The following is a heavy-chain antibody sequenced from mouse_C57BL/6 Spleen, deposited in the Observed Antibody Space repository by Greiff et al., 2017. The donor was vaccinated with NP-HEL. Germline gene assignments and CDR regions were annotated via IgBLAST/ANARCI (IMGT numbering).Heavy chain of an antibody. J-gene: IGHJ4*01. V-gene: IGHV5-9-1*02. CDR2: ISSGGDYI. CDR3: TRGGYSKNAMDY. CDR1: GFTFSSYA. D-gene: IGHD2-5*01. Sequence: EVQGVESGEGLVKPGGSLKLSCAASGFTFSSYAMSWVRQTPEKRLEWVAYISSGGDYIYYADTVKGRFTISRDNARNTLYLQMSSLKSEDTAMYYCTRGGYSKNAMDYWGQGTSVTVSS.